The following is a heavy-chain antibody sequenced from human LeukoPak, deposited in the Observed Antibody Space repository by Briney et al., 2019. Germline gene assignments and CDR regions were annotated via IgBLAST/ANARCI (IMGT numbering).Heavy chain of an antibody. CDR2: IYYSGST. Sequence: SETLSLTCTVSGGSISSYYGSWIRQPPGKGLEWIGYIYYSGSTNYNPSLTSRVTISVDTSKNQFSLKLSSVTAADTAVYYCARQWGISDAFDIWGQGTMVTVSS. CDR1: GGSISSYY. V-gene: IGHV4-59*08. J-gene: IGHJ3*02. D-gene: IGHD6-13*01. CDR3: ARQWGISDAFDI.